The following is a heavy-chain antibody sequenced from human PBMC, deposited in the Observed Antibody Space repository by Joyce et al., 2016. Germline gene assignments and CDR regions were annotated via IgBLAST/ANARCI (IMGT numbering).Heavy chain of an antibody. J-gene: IGHJ5*02. CDR2: IQSGGGT. CDR3: ARDMSSFPYNWFDP. CDR1: GGSISNYY. D-gene: IGHD3-10*02. V-gene: IGHV4-4*07. Sequence: QVQLQESGPGLVKPSETLSLTCTVSGGSISNYYWSWIRQPAGKGLEWVGRIQSGGGTISNPSLKGRVTVSVDTSRNQFFLMLTSVTAADTAVYYCARDMSSFPYNWFDPWGQGTLVTVSS.